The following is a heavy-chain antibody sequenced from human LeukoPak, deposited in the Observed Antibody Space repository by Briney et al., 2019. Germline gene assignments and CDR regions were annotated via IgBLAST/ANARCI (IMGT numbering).Heavy chain of an antibody. CDR2: IHYSGST. V-gene: IGHV4-39*01. Sequence: SETLSLTCTVSGGSISSSSYYWGWSRQPPGKGLEWIGSIHYSGSTYYNPSLKSRVTISVDTSKNQFSLKLSSVTAADTAVYYCARHVLRFLEWLLYVDDAFDIWGQGTMVTVSS. CDR3: ARHVLRFLEWLLYVDDAFDI. D-gene: IGHD3-3*01. CDR1: GGSISSSSYY. J-gene: IGHJ3*02.